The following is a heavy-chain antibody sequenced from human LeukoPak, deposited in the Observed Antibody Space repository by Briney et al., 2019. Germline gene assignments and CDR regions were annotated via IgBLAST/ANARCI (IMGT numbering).Heavy chain of an antibody. J-gene: IGHJ4*02. CDR1: GYTFTGYY. Sequence: GASVEVSCKASGYTFTGYYMHWVRQAPGQGLEWMGWINPNSGGTNYAQKFQGRVTMTRDTSISTAYMELSRLRSDGTAVYYCARTINVESVAYDVFDYWGQGTLVTVSS. CDR3: ARTINVESVAYDVFDY. V-gene: IGHV1-2*02. CDR2: INPNSGGT. D-gene: IGHD3-22*01.